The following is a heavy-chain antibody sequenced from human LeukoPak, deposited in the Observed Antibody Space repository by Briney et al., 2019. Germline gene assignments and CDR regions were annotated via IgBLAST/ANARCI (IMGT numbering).Heavy chain of an antibody. V-gene: IGHV3-15*01. D-gene: IGHD4-17*01. Sequence: GGSLRLSCAASGFTFSNTWMSWVRQAPGKGLECVGRIKSKTDGGTTDYAAPVKGRFTISRDDSKNTLYLQMNSLKTEDTAVYYCTTDLYPNYGDYSLWDYWGQGTLVTVSS. CDR2: IKSKTDGGTT. CDR1: GFTFSNTW. J-gene: IGHJ4*02. CDR3: TTDLYPNYGDYSLWDY.